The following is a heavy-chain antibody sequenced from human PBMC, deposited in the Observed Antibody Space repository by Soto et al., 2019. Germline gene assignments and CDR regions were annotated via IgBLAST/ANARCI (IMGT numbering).Heavy chain of an antibody. D-gene: IGHD3-22*01. Sequence: PGGSLRLSCAASGFTFSSYAMSWVRQAPGKGLEWVSAISGSGGSTYYADSVKGRFTISRDNSKNTLYLQMNSLRAEDTAVYYCAKHYYDSSGPLFDYWGQGTLVTSPQ. CDR2: ISGSGGST. CDR1: GFTFSSYA. J-gene: IGHJ4*02. CDR3: AKHYYDSSGPLFDY. V-gene: IGHV3-23*01.